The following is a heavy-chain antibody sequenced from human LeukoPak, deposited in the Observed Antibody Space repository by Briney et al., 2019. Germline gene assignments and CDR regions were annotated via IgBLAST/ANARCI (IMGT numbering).Heavy chain of an antibody. CDR2: ISSSSSYI. CDR3: ARDSSDSSSWHGYFDY. V-gene: IGHV3-21*01. D-gene: IGHD6-13*01. CDR1: GFTFSSYS. Sequence: PGGSLRLSCAASGFTFSSYSMNWVRQAPGKGLEWVSSISSSSSYIYYADSVKGRFTISRDNSKNTLYLQMNSLRAEDTAVYYCARDSSDSSSWHGYFDYWGQGTLVTVSS. J-gene: IGHJ4*02.